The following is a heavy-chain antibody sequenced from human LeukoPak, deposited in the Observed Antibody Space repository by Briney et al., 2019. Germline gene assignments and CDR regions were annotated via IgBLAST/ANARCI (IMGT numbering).Heavy chain of an antibody. V-gene: IGHV3-23*01. Sequence: GGSLRLSCAASGFTFSSYAMSWVRQAPGKGLEWVSAISGSGGSTYYADSVKGRFTISRDNSKNTLYLQMNSLRAEDTAVYYCAKYYYDSSGYYYARDSTGFYFDHWGQGTLVTVSS. CDR2: ISGSGGST. CDR3: AKYYYDSSGYYYARDSTGFYFDH. D-gene: IGHD3-22*01. J-gene: IGHJ4*02. CDR1: GFTFSSYA.